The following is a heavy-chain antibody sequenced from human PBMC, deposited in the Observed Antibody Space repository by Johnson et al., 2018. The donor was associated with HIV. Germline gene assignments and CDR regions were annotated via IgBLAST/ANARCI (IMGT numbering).Heavy chain of an antibody. D-gene: IGHD2-15*01. Sequence: QVQLVESGGGLVQPGGSLRLSCAASGFTFSNAWMSWVRQAPGKGLEWVAVISYDGSNKYYADSVKGRFTISRDNSKNTLYLQMNSLRAEDTAVYYCASYCSGGSCYRRSPSDAFDIWGQGTMVTVSS. CDR3: ASYCSGGSCYRRSPSDAFDI. J-gene: IGHJ3*02. V-gene: IGHV3-30*03. CDR2: ISYDGSNK. CDR1: GFTFSNAW.